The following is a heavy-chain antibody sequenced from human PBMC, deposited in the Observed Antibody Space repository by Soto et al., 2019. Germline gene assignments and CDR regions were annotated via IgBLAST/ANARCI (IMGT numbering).Heavy chain of an antibody. Sequence: QVQLVQSGAEVKKPGSSVKVSCKASGGTFSSYAISWVRQAPGQGLEWMGGIIPIFGTANYAQKFQGRVXIXAAXSTSTAYMELSSLRSEDTAVYYCARDEDGYNAGEEWGQGTLVTVSS. D-gene: IGHD5-12*01. CDR2: IIPIFGTA. J-gene: IGHJ4*02. CDR1: GGTFSSYA. CDR3: ARDEDGYNAGEE. V-gene: IGHV1-69*12.